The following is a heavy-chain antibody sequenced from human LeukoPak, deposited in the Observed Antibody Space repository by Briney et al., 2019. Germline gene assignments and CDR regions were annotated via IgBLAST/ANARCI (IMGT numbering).Heavy chain of an antibody. CDR1: GFIFSNYW. D-gene: IGHD6-19*01. J-gene: IGHJ6*03. CDR3: VRAQGAVAGIYYYYYYMDV. Sequence: TGGSLRLSCAASGFIFSNYWMNWVRQAAGKGLEWVANIKEDGSEKYYVDSVKGRFTISRDNAKNSLYLQMNSLRAEDTAVYYCVRAQGAVAGIYYYYYYMDVWGKGTTVTVSS. V-gene: IGHV3-7*01. CDR2: IKEDGSEK.